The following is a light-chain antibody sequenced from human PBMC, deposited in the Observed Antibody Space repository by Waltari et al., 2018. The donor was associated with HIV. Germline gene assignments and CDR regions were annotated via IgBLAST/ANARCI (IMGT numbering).Light chain of an antibody. CDR2: DVT. CDR3: SSYVGSSTSWL. Sequence: QSALTQPASVSGSPGQSIVISCTGTSDDVGYYNYVSRYQQPPGKVPKLVIYDVTSRPSGVSNRFSGSKSGNTASLTISGLRADDEADYYCSSYVGSSTSWLFGGGTKLTV. CDR1: SDDVGYYNY. V-gene: IGLV2-14*03. J-gene: IGLJ3*02.